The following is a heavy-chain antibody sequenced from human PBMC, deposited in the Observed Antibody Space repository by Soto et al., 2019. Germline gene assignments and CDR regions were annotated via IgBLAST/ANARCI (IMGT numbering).Heavy chain of an antibody. CDR2: IYHSGNT. J-gene: IGHJ6*02. CDR1: GGSISSSNW. V-gene: IGHV4-4*02. CDR3: ARQVGTTCYYYYCIDV. Sequence: SETLSLTCAVSGGSISSSNWWSWVRQPPGKGLEWIGEIYHSGNTNYNPSLKSRVTISLDTSRNQFSLNLSSVSAADTAVYYCARQVGTTCYYYYCIDVWGQGTTVTVSS. D-gene: IGHD1-26*01.